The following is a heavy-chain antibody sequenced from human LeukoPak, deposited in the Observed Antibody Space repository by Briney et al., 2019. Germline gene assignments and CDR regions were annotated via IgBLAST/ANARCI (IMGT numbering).Heavy chain of an antibody. CDR3: ARDRERGYSYGYRVN. CDR2: ISSSSSYI. J-gene: IGHJ4*02. V-gene: IGHV3-21*01. D-gene: IGHD5-18*01. Sequence: GGSLRLSCAASGFTFSSYSMNWVRQAPGKGLEWVSSISSSSSYIYYADSVKGRFTISRDNAKNSLYLQMNSLRAEDTAVYYCARDRERGYSYGYRVNWGQGTLVTVSS. CDR1: GFTFSSYS.